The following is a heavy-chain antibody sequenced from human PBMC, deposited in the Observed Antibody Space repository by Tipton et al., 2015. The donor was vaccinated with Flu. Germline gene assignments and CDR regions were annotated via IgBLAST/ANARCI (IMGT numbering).Heavy chain of an antibody. CDR3: ARRDYSNYVSEPKNWFDP. Sequence: TLSLTCTVSGGSINSGSFYWGWIRQPPGKGLEWIGTIYYTGYTYDNPSLKGRVIISVDTSRNQFSLKLTSVTAADTAVYFCARRDYSNYVSEPKNWFDPWGQGILVTVSS. D-gene: IGHD4-11*01. J-gene: IGHJ5*02. V-gene: IGHV4-39*01. CDR1: GGSINSGSFY. CDR2: IYYTGYT.